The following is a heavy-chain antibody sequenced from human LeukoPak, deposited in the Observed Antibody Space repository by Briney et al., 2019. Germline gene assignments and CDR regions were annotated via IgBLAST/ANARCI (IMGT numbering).Heavy chain of an antibody. J-gene: IGHJ3*02. CDR3: ARRVDSGSYLDAFDI. CDR2: IYPGDSDT. V-gene: IGHV5-51*01. D-gene: IGHD1-26*01. Sequence: GESLKISCKGSGYSFTSYWIGWVRQMPGKGLEWMGIIYPGDSDTRYSPSFQGQVTISADKSISTAYLQWSSLKASDTAMYYCARRVDSGSYLDAFDIWGQGTMVTVSS. CDR1: GYSFTSYW.